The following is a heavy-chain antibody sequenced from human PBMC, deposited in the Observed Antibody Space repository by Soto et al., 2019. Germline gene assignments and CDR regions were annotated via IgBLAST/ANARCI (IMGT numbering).Heavy chain of an antibody. D-gene: IGHD1-1*01. Sequence: QLQLQESGSGLVKPSQTLSLTCAVSGGSISSGGYSWNWIRQPPGKGLEWIGYIYHSGGTYYNPSLKSRVTISVDKSKNQFSLKLTSVTAADTAVYYCARDQLEGNWFDPWGQGTLVTVSS. CDR2: IYHSGGT. V-gene: IGHV4-30-2*01. J-gene: IGHJ5*02. CDR3: ARDQLEGNWFDP. CDR1: GGSISSGGYS.